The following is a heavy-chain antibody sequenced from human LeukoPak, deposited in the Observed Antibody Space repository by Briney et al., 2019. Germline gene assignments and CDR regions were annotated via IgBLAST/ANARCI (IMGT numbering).Heavy chain of an antibody. Sequence: ASVKVSCKASGYTFTSYGISWVRQAPGQGLEWMGWISAYNGNTNYAQKLQGRVTMTTDTSTSTAYMELRSLRSDDTAVYCCARSPERFDWPYAEGDYWGQGTLVTVSS. CDR1: GYTFTSYG. CDR3: ARSPERFDWPYAEGDY. V-gene: IGHV1-18*01. CDR2: ISAYNGNT. D-gene: IGHD3-9*01. J-gene: IGHJ4*02.